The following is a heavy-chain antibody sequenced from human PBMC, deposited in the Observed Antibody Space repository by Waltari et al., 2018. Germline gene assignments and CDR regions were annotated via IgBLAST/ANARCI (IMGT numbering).Heavy chain of an antibody. Sequence: EVQLLESGGGLVQPGGSLRLSCAASGFNFSSYAMSWFRRAPGKGLEWVAAVIGGSGSTYYADSVKGRFTISRDNSKNTLYLQMNSLRAEDMAVYYCAKEEYYYDTSGYYWGVFDYWGQGTLVTVSS. J-gene: IGHJ4*02. V-gene: IGHV3-23*01. CDR2: VIGGSGST. D-gene: IGHD3-22*01. CDR3: AKEEYYYDTSGYYWGVFDY. CDR1: GFNFSSYA.